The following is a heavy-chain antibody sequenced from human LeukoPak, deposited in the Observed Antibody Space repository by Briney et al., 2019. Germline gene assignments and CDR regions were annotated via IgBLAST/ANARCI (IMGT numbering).Heavy chain of an antibody. CDR3: ARGGAARPHPGEIDY. CDR2: IYYSGST. CDR1: GGSVSTYY. D-gene: IGHD1-26*01. Sequence: PSETLSLTCSVSGGSVSTYYWSWIRQPPGKGLEWIGHIYYSGSTNYNPSLKSRVTISVDTSKKQFSLKLRSVTAADTAVYYCARGGAARPHPGEIDYWGQGTLVTVSS. J-gene: IGHJ4*02. V-gene: IGHV4-59*02.